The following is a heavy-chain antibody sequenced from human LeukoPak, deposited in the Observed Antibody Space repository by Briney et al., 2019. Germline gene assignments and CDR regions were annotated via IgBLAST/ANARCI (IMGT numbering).Heavy chain of an antibody. J-gene: IGHJ5*02. V-gene: IGHV3-23*01. CDR1: GFIFRKYW. CDR2: ISGIGDKT. CDR3: VRVQGDYSSTWNNWFDP. Sequence: GGSLRLSCTASGFIFRKYWMSWVRQAPGKGLAWVSAISGIGDKTFYADSVKGRFTISRDNSKNTLYLQMNSLTAEDTAVYYCVRVQGDYSSTWNNWFDPWGQGALVTVSS. D-gene: IGHD6-13*01.